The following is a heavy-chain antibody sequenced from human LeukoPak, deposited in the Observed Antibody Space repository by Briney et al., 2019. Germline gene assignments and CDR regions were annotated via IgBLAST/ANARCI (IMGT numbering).Heavy chain of an antibody. Sequence: SETLSLTCTVSGASISSSSYYWGWIRQPPGKRLEWIGSIYYSGTTYDNPSLKSRVTISVDTSRKQFSLKLSSVTASDTAVYYCASLSSWGQGTLVTVSS. D-gene: IGHD2-2*01. CDR1: GASISSSSYY. J-gene: IGHJ4*02. V-gene: IGHV4-39*01. CDR2: IYYSGTT. CDR3: ASLSS.